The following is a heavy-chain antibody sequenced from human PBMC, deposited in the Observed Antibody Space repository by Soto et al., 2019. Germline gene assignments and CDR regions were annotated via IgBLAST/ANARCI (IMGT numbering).Heavy chain of an antibody. V-gene: IGHV4-30-2*01. Sequence: QLQLQESGSGLVKPSQTLSLTCAVSGGSISSGGYSWSWIRQPPGKGLEWIGYIYHSGSTSYNPSLKRRVTRSVDRSKNQFSRKLSSVTAADTAVYYCARGRNYPVGWYCDLWGRGTLVTGSS. CDR2: IYHSGST. CDR3: ARGRNYPVGWYCDL. D-gene: IGHD4-4*01. J-gene: IGHJ2*01. CDR1: GGSISSGGYS.